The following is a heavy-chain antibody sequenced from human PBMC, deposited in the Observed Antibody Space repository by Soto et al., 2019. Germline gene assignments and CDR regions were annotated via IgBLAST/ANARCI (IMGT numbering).Heavy chain of an antibody. CDR1: GFTFSSYG. CDR3: AKDPWTYSISWYPNY. J-gene: IGHJ4*02. Sequence: QVQLVESGGGVVQPGRSLRLSCAASGFTFSSYGMHWVRQAPGKGLEWVAVISYDGSNKYFADSVKGRFSISRDNSKNTLYLQMNSLRAEDTAVYYCAKDPWTYSISWYPNYWGQGTLVTVSS. D-gene: IGHD6-13*01. V-gene: IGHV3-30*18. CDR2: ISYDGSNK.